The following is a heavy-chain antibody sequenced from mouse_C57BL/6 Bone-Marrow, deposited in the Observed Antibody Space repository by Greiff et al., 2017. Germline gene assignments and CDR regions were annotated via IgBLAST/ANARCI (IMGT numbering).Heavy chain of an antibody. CDR3: ARQNGTRAMDY. CDR1: GFTFSDYG. Sequence: EVKLMESGGGLVQPGGSLKLSCAASGFTFSDYGMAWVRQAPRKGPEWVAFISNLAYSIYYADTVTGRFTISSETAKNTLYLEMSSLRSEDTAMYYGARQNGTRAMDYWGQGTSVTVSS. D-gene: IGHD4-1*01. J-gene: IGHJ4*01. V-gene: IGHV5-15*01. CDR2: ISNLAYSI.